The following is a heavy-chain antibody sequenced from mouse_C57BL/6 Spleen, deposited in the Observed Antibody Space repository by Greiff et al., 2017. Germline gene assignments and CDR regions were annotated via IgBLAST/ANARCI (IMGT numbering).Heavy chain of an antibody. CDR3: ARWVFYAMDY. CDR1: GYSFTSYY. V-gene: IGHV1-66*01. Sequence: QVQLQQSGPELVKPGASVKISCKASGYSFTSYYINWVKQRPGQGLEWIGWIYPGSGNTKYNEKFKGKATLTADTSSSTAYMQLSILTSEDSAVYYCARWVFYAMDYWGQGTSVTVSS. CDR2: IYPGSGNT. J-gene: IGHJ4*01.